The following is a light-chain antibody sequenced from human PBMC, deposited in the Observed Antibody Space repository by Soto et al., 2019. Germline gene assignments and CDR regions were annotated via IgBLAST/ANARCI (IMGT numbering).Light chain of an antibody. V-gene: IGLV1-44*01. CDR2: SNN. Sequence: QSLLTQPPSASGTPGQRVTISCSGSSSNIGSNTVNWYQQLPGTAPKLLIYSNNQRPSGVPDRFSGSKSGTSASLAISGLQSEDEADYYCAAWDDGLHVVFGGGTKVTVL. CDR3: AAWDDGLHVV. J-gene: IGLJ2*01. CDR1: SSNIGSNT.